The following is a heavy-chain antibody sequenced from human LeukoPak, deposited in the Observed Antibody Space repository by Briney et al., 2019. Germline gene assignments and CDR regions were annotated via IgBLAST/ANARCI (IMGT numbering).Heavy chain of an antibody. Sequence: ASVKVSCKASGYTFTGYYMHWVRQAPGQGLEWMGWINPNSGDTNYAQKLQGRVTMTTDTSTSTAYMELRSLRSDDTAVYYCASPYSGYDSYGDPIPYGMDVWGQGTTVTVSS. CDR1: GYTFTGYY. CDR3: ASPYSGYDSYGDPIPYGMDV. J-gene: IGHJ6*02. CDR2: INPNSGDT. D-gene: IGHD5-12*01. V-gene: IGHV1-2*02.